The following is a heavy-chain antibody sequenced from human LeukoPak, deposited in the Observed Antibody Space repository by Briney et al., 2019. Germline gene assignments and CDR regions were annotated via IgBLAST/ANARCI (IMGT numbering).Heavy chain of an antibody. J-gene: IGHJ6*03. CDR2: ISGSGGSA. CDR3: AKDMKWELLPGYMDV. Sequence: GGSLRLSCAASGFTFTSYAMSWVRQAPGKGLEWVSVISGSGGSAYYADSVKGRLTISKDNSKNTLYLQMNSLRAEDTAVYYCAKDMKWELLPGYMDVWGKGTTVTVSS. V-gene: IGHV3-23*01. CDR1: GFTFTSYA. D-gene: IGHD1-26*01.